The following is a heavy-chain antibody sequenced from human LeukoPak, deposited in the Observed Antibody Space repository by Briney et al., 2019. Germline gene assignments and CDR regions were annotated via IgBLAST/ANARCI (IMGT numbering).Heavy chain of an antibody. J-gene: IGHJ5*02. CDR1: GYTFTYYY. D-gene: IGHD2-2*01. V-gene: IGHV1-2*02. Sequence: ASVKVSCKVSGYTFTYYYIHWVRQAPGQGLEWMGWINPNSGGTNYAQKFQGRVTMTRDTSISTAYMELSRLRSDDTAVYYCAREGGDCSSTSCPNWFDPWGQGTLVTVSS. CDR3: AREGGDCSSTSCPNWFDP. CDR2: INPNSGGT.